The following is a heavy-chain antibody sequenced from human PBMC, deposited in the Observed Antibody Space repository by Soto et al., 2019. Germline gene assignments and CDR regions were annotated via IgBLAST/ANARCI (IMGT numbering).Heavy chain of an antibody. V-gene: IGHV1-69*13. J-gene: IGHJ6*02. CDR3: ARVTYSSSPAYYYYGMDV. Sequence: SVEVSCKASGGTFSSYAISWVRQAPGQGLEWMGGIIPIFGTANYAQKFQGRVTITADESTSTAYMELSSLRSEDTAVYYCARVTYSSSPAYYYYGMDVWGQGTTVTVSS. D-gene: IGHD6-6*01. CDR1: GGTFSSYA. CDR2: IIPIFGTA.